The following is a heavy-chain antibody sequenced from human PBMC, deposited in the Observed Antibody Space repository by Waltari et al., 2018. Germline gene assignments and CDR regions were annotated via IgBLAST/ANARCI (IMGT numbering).Heavy chain of an antibody. CDR3: ARDSHYGDYTTTTGYYYGMDV. J-gene: IGHJ6*02. CDR1: GGPISSHY. V-gene: IGHV4-59*11. Sequence: QVQLQESGPGLVKPSETLSLTCTVSGGPISSHYWSWIRQPPGKGLEWIGYIYYSGSTNYNPSLKSRVTISVDTSKNQFSLKLSSVTAADTAVYYCARDSHYGDYTTTTGYYYGMDVWGQGTTVTVSS. D-gene: IGHD4-17*01. CDR2: IYYSGST.